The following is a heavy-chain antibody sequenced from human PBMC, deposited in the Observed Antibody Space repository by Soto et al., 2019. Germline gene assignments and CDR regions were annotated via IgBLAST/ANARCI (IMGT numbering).Heavy chain of an antibody. CDR1: EDSVSSNSAA. CDR2: TYYRSKWYN. J-gene: IGHJ4*02. Sequence: SQTLSLTCAISEDSVSSNSAACNWIRQSPSRGLEWLGRTYYRSKWYNDYAVSVKSRITINPDTSKNQFSLQLNSVTPEDTAVYYCAREQAGFGLTAPVLAPNYFDYWGQGTLVTVSS. D-gene: IGHD2-15*01. CDR3: AREQAGFGLTAPVLAPNYFDY. V-gene: IGHV6-1*01.